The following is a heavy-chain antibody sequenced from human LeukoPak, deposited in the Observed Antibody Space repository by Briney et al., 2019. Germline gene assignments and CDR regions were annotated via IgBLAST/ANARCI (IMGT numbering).Heavy chain of an antibody. CDR1: GYSISSGNS. Sequence: KPSETLSLTCAVSGYSISSGNSWGWIRQPPGKGLEWIGNIYHSGSTSYNPSLKSRATISVDTSKNQFSLKVSSVSAADTAAYFCARGILIWSQGTLVTVSS. J-gene: IGHJ1*01. CDR3: ARGILI. CDR2: IYHSGST. D-gene: IGHD2-15*01. V-gene: IGHV4-38-2*01.